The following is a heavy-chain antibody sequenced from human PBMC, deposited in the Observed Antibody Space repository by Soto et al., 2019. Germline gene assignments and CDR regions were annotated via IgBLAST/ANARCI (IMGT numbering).Heavy chain of an antibody. CDR2: IHHSGAF. V-gene: IGHV4-30-4*08. J-gene: IGHJ6*02. Sequence: PSETLSLTCSVSGGSINSDSYHWTWIRQSPGKGLEWIGYIHHSGAFLYNPSFKSRLTISVDTSKNQFSLHLSSVTDADTAVYYCARESRQGGMDVWGQGTTVTVSS. CDR1: GGSINSDSYH. CDR3: ARESRQGGMDV.